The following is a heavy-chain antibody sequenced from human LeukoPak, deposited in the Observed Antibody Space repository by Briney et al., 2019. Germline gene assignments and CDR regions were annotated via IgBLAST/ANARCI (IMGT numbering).Heavy chain of an antibody. CDR2: ISSSSSTI. CDR3: ETVMGRPLLWFGDGNYVDY. J-gene: IGHJ4*02. Sequence: GGSLRLSWAASGLTLSTYSMDCVRQAPGKGLEWVSYISSSSSTIYYADSLKGRFTISRDNARKSLYLQMNSLRDEDTAVYYCETVMGRPLLWFGDGNYVDYWGQGTLVTVSS. CDR1: GLTLSTYS. D-gene: IGHD3-10*01. V-gene: IGHV3-48*02.